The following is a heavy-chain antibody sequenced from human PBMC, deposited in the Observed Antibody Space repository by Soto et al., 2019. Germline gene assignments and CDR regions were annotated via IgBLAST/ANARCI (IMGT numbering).Heavy chain of an antibody. CDR1: GFTFSEYY. Sequence: KAGGCLRLSCAASGFTFSEYYMSWIRQAPGKGLEWISYISSNAGGGTIYYADSVRGRFTISRDNAKDSLYLQMTRLRAEDTAIYYCARDQETATIGFDLWGQGTPVTVSS. J-gene: IGHJ5*02. CDR2: ISSNAGGGTI. V-gene: IGHV3-11*01. CDR3: ARDQETATIGFDL.